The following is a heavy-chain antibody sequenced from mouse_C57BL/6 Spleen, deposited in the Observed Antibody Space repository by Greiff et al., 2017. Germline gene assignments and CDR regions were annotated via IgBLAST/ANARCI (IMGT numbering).Heavy chain of an antibody. CDR3: TTSSYGNYAWFAY. Sequence: EVKLMESGAELVRPGASVKLSCTASGFNIKDYYMHWVKQRPEQGLEWIGRIDPEDGDTEYAPKFQGKATMTADTSSNTAYLQLSSLTSEDTAVYYCTTSSYGNYAWFAYWGQGTLVTVSA. CDR2: IDPEDGDT. CDR1: GFNIKDYY. D-gene: IGHD2-10*01. J-gene: IGHJ3*01. V-gene: IGHV14-1*01.